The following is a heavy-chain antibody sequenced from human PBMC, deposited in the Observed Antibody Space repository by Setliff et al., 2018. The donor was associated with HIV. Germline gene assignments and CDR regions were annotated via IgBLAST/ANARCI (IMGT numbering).Heavy chain of an antibody. V-gene: IGHV1-46*01. CDR1: GYTFTRYF. CDR3: AREADYSDTGGQYRY. J-gene: IGHJ4*02. Sequence: GASVKVSCKASGYTFTRYFMHCVRQAPGQGLGWLGMINPSGGSTWYAQKFQGRVTMTRDTSISTAYMELSRLTSDDTALYYCAREADYSDTGGQYRYWGQGTLVTVSS. D-gene: IGHD2-8*02. CDR2: INPSGGST.